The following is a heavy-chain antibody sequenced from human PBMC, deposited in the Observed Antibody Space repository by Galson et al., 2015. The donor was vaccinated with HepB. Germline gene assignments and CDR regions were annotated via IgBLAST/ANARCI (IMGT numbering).Heavy chain of an antibody. CDR1: GYTFTSYG. V-gene: IGHV1-18*04. CDR3: ARDLGSSGVWCFDY. D-gene: IGHD3-10*01. J-gene: IGHJ4*02. CDR2: ISAYNGNT. Sequence: SVKVSCKASGYTFTSYGINWVRQAPGQGLEWMGWISAYNGNTNYAQKLQGRVTMTTDTSTSTAYMELRSLRSDDTAVYYCARDLGSSGVWCFDYWGQGTLVTVSS.